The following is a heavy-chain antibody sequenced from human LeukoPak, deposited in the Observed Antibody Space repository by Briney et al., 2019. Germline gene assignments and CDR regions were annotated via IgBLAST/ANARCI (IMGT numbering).Heavy chain of an antibody. D-gene: IGHD3-10*01. J-gene: IGHJ4*02. CDR3: AKDRASAYYYGSGLDY. CDR1: GFTFNDSG. CDR2: ISSSSTI. Sequence: GGSLRLSCAASGFTFNDSGMDWVRQAPGKGLEWVSYISSSSTIYYADSVKDRFTISRDNAKNSVYLQMNSLRAEDMALYYCAKDRASAYYYGSGLDYWGQGTLVTVSS. V-gene: IGHV3-69-1*01.